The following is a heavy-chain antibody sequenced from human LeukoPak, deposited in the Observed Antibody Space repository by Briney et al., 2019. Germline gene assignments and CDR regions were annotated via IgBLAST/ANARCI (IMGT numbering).Heavy chain of an antibody. Sequence: GESLKISCQGSGYSFTSYWIGWVRQMPGKGLEWMGIIYPGDSDTRYSPSFQGQVTISADKSISTAYLQWSSLKASDTAMYYCARLPSMITFGGVILQHWGQGTLVTVSS. CDR2: IYPGDSDT. CDR3: ARLPSMITFGGVILQH. D-gene: IGHD3-16*02. V-gene: IGHV5-51*01. CDR1: GYSFTSYW. J-gene: IGHJ1*01.